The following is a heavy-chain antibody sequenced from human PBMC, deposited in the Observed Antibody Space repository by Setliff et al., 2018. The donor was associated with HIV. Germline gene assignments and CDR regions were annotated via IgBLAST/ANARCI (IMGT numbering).Heavy chain of an antibody. D-gene: IGHD6-19*01. CDR3: ARRPAGAVAGGYGMDV. CDR1: NYSISSAYY. Sequence: SETLSLTCAVSNYSISSAYYWGWIRHPPGKGLEWIGSIYHSGSTYYNPSLKSRVTITVDTSKNQFSLKLSSVTAADTAVYYCARRPAGAVAGGYGMDVWGQGTTVTVS. V-gene: IGHV4-38-2*01. J-gene: IGHJ6*02. CDR2: IYHSGST.